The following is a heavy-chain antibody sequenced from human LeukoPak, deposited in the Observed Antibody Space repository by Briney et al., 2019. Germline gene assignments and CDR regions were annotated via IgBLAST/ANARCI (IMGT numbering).Heavy chain of an antibody. Sequence: GGSLRLSCAASGFTFTAFGIHWVRQAPGKGLEWVAAISPDGHTKYYIDSVKGRFTISRDNSKNMIYLQMNSLRREDSAVYFCAKINNDDDYWGQGTLVTVSS. D-gene: IGHD1/OR15-1a*01. CDR1: GFTFTAFG. CDR3: AKINNDDDY. J-gene: IGHJ4*02. CDR2: ISPDGHTK. V-gene: IGHV3-30*18.